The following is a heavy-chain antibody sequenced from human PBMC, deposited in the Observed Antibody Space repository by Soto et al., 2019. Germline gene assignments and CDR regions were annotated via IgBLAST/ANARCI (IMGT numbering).Heavy chain of an antibody. CDR3: ATSIAVAGTSFDY. D-gene: IGHD6-19*01. CDR2: FDPEDGET. J-gene: IGHJ4*02. Sequence: ASVKVSCKVSGYTLTELSMHWVRQAPGKGLEWMGGFDPEDGETIYAQKFQGRVTMTEDTSTDTAYTELSSLRSEDTAVYYCATSIAVAGTSFDYWGQGTLVTVSS. CDR1: GYTLTELS. V-gene: IGHV1-24*01.